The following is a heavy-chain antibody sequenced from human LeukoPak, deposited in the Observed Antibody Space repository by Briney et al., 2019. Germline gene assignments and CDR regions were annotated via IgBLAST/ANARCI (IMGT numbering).Heavy chain of an antibody. CDR1: GYTFTSYD. V-gene: IGHV1-8*01. CDR3: ARVGDSSGPSNALDI. CDR2: MNPNSGNT. Sequence: ASVKVSCKASGYTFTSYDINWVRQATGQGLEWMGWMNPNSGNTGYAQKFQDRVTVTRDMSTNTVYMELSSLRSEDTAVYYCARVGDSSGPSNALDIWGQGTMVTVSS. D-gene: IGHD3-22*01. J-gene: IGHJ3*02.